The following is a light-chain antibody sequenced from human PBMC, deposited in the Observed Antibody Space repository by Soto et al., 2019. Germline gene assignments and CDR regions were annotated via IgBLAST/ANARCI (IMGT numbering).Light chain of an antibody. CDR1: QSIINNY. CDR2: GSS. Sequence: EVVLTQSPGTLSLSPGERATLSCRASQSIINNYLAWYQQRPGQAPRLLIYGSSDRATGIPGRFSGSGSGTDFTLTISRLQPEDFAVYYCHQYGSSPPYTFGHGTKVEIK. J-gene: IGKJ2*01. CDR3: HQYGSSPPYT. V-gene: IGKV3-20*01.